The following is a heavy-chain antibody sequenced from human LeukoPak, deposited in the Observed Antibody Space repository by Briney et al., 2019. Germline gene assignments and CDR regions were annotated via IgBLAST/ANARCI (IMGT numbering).Heavy chain of an antibody. CDR1: GYTFTTYA. V-gene: IGHV1-3*04. CDR2: INTGNGNT. CDR3: ATRGARVLQH. D-gene: IGHD3-16*01. J-gene: IGHJ1*01. Sequence: ASVKVSCKASGYTFTTYAIHWVRQAPGQGLEWMGWINTGNGNTKYSQKFQDRVSIIRDTSASTAYLDLSSLRSEDTAVYYCATRGARVLQHWGQATLVTVPS.